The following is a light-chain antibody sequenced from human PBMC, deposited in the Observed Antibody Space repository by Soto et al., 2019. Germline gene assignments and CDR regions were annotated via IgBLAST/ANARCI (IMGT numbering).Light chain of an antibody. CDR3: SSYTTSNTRQIV. V-gene: IGLV2-14*01. J-gene: IGLJ1*01. Sequence: QSALTQPASVSGSPGQSITISCTGTSSDVGGHNYVSWYQQHPGKAPKFMIYDVSNRPSGVSNRFSGSKSGNTASLTISGLQAEDEADYYCSSYTTSNTRQIVFGTGTKVTVL. CDR1: SSDVGGHNY. CDR2: DVS.